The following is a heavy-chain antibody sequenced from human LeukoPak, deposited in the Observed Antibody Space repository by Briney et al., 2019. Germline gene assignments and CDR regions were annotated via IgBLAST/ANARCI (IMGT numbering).Heavy chain of an antibody. CDR1: RYTLTELS. Sequence: ASVKISCKVSRYTLTELSMPWVRQAPVKRREWMGGFYPVDVETIYAQKFQGRVTMTEETSTSTAYMELSSLRSEGTAVYYCARGYCSSTSCDDLRNSYYFDYWGQGTLVTVSS. V-gene: IGHV1-24*01. J-gene: IGHJ4*02. D-gene: IGHD2-2*01. CDR3: ARGYCSSTSCDDLRNSYYFDY. CDR2: FYPVDVET.